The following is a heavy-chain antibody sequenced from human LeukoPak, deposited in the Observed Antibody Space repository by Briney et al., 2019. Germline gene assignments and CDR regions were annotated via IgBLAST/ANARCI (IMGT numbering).Heavy chain of an antibody. CDR3: AKANEILLWFGELSLPFDY. V-gene: IGHV1-8*01. CDR2: MNPNSGNT. CDR1: GYTFTSYD. J-gene: IGHJ4*02. D-gene: IGHD3-10*01. Sequence: ASVKVSCKASGYTFTSYDINWVRQATGQGLEWMGWMNPNSGNTGYAQKFQGRVTMTRNTSISTAYMELSSLRAEDTAVYYCAKANEILLWFGELSLPFDYWGQGTLVTVSS.